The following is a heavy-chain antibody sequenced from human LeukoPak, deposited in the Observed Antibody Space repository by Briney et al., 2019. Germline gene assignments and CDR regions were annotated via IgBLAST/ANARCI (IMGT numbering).Heavy chain of an antibody. Sequence: GGSLRLSCAASGFTSSSYALNWVRRAPGKGLEWVATVSGSGDRMYHADSVKGRFTISRVNSKNTIYLQMNSLRAEDTALYYCAKAAAAPGFDFWGQGTLVTVSS. CDR1: GFTSSSYA. J-gene: IGHJ4*02. V-gene: IGHV3-23*01. CDR3: AKAAAAPGFDF. CDR2: VSGSGDRM. D-gene: IGHD6-13*01.